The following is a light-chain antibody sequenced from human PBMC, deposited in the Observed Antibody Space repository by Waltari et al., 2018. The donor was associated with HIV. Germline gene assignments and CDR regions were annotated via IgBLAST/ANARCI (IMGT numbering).Light chain of an antibody. J-gene: IGLJ2*01. CDR3: CSYAGSSTVV. CDR1: SSDVGSYNL. CDR2: EVS. V-gene: IGLV2-23*02. Sequence: QSALTQPASVSGSPGQSLTISCTGTSSDVGSYNLVSWYQPHPGKAPKLMIYEVSKRPSGVSNRVSGSKSGNTASLTISGLQAEDEADYYCCSYAGSSTVVFGGGTKLTVL.